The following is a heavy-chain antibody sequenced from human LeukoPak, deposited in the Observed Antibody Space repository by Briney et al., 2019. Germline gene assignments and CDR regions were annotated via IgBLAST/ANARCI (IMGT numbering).Heavy chain of an antibody. CDR3: ARDLVTVTKGFDI. D-gene: IGHD4-17*01. J-gene: IGHJ3*02. CDR2: ISYIGST. CDR1: DDSFSSHY. V-gene: IGHV4-59*11. Sequence: SETLSLTCAVSDDSFSSHYWTWIRQPPGKGLARIGYISYIGSTNYNPSLKSRVTISIDTSKNQFSLKLSSVTAADTAVYYCARDLVTVTKGFDIWGQGTMVSVSS.